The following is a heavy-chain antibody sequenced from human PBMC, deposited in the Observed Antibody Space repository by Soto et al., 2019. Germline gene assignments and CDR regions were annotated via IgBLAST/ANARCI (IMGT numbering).Heavy chain of an antibody. CDR2: ISDRGDTT. V-gene: IGHV3-23*01. J-gene: IGHJ4*02. CDR3: AKDKPGTTSFDY. D-gene: IGHD1-1*01. CDR1: GFTISSNA. Sequence: GGSLRLSCAASGFTISSNAMYWVRQAPGKGLEWVSAISDRGDTTHYADSVKGRFAISRDTSKNTLYLQLNTLRADDTAVYYCAKDKPGTTSFDYWGQGTLVTVSS.